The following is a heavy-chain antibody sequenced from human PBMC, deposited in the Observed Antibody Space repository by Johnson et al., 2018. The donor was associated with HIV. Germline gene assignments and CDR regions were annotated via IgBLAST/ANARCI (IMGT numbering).Heavy chain of an antibody. CDR2: INAGGDT. J-gene: IGHJ3*02. Sequence: VQLVESGGGVVQPGRSLRLSCAASGIIVTGNFMSWVRQAPGQGLEWVSVINAGGDTYYDDSVKGRVTISRDRSKNTVSLQMNSLRVEDTAVYYCARDDRPDGFDIWGQGTMVTVSS. V-gene: IGHV3-66*01. D-gene: IGHD1-14*01. CDR3: ARDDRPDGFDI. CDR1: GIIVTGNF.